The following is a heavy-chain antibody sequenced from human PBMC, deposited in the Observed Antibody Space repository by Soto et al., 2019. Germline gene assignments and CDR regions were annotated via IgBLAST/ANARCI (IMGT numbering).Heavy chain of an antibody. CDR1: GGSMNPYY. D-gene: IGHD1-1*01. Sequence: QVQLEASGPGLVKPSDTLSLTCTVSGGSMNPYYWTWLRQPPGKGLEWVGYIFYNGSTNSNPSLKSRVTMSVDTAKNQFSLKLSSVTAADTAVYDCARNWRYESYDYCGQGALVTVSS. J-gene: IGHJ4*02. CDR2: IFYNGST. V-gene: IGHV4-59*07. CDR3: ARNWRYESYDY.